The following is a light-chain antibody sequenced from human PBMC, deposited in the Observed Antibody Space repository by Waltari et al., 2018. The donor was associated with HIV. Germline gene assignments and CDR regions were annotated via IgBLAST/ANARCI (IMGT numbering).Light chain of an antibody. V-gene: IGKV3-15*01. Sequence: VITQSPATLSVSPGERAPLSCRASQSVSNNLAWYQQKPGEAPRLLIYYASDRATGVPARFSGSGSGTEFTLTISSLQSEDFAVYFCQQYKDWPPWTFGQGTKVEMK. CDR2: YAS. CDR3: QQYKDWPPWT. J-gene: IGKJ1*01. CDR1: QSVSNN.